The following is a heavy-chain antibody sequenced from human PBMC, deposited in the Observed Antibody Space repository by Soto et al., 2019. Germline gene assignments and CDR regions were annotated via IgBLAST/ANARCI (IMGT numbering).Heavy chain of an antibody. D-gene: IGHD6-25*01. CDR2: IFSSGTT. V-gene: IGHV4-30-4*01. CDR1: CDSISSGNKY. CDR3: AKDSSGFDP. J-gene: IGHJ5*02. Sequence: SETLSLTCTVSCDSISSGNKYWSWIRQPPGKGLEWIGHIFSSGTTYYNPSLKSRLTMSLDASQNQFSLKLNSLTDADTAVYFCAKDSSGFDPWSQGTLVTVSS.